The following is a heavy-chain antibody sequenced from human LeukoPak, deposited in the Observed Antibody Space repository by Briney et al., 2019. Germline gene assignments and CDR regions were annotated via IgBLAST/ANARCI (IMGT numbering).Heavy chain of an antibody. Sequence: ASVKVSCKASGGTFGSYTISWVRQAPGQGLEWMGRIIPILGIANYAQKFQGRVAITADKSTSTAYMELSSLRSEDTAVYYCARVDSSGYADYWGQGTLVTVSS. CDR2: IIPILGIA. D-gene: IGHD3-22*01. J-gene: IGHJ4*02. V-gene: IGHV1-69*02. CDR1: GGTFGSYT. CDR3: ARVDSSGYADY.